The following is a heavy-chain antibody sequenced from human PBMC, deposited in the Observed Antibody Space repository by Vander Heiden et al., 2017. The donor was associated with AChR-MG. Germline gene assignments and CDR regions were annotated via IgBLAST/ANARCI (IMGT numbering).Heavy chain of an antibody. V-gene: IGHV3-33*01. CDR2: IWYDGSNK. J-gene: IGHJ4*02. CDR3: ARDPGYCTNGVCYNFDY. D-gene: IGHD2-8*01. CDR1: GFTFISYG. Sequence: QVQLVESGGGVVQPGRSLRLSCAASGFTFISYGMHWVRQAPGKGLEWVAVIWYDGSNKYYADSVKGRFTISRDNSKNTLYLQMNSLRAEDTAVYYCARDPGYCTNGVCYNFDYWGQGTLVTVSS.